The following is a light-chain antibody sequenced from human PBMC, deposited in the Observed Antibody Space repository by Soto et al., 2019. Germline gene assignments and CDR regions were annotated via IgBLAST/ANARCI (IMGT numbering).Light chain of an antibody. CDR2: QVT. CDR3: TSYSSSTTFYV. V-gene: IGLV2-14*01. J-gene: IGLJ1*01. Sequence: QSALTQPASVSGSPGQSITISCTGTSSDIGGYYYVSWYQHRPGKAPKLIIYQVTNRPSGVSNRFSASKSGNTASLTIPGLQAEDEADYYCTSYSSSTTFYVFGTGTKLTVL. CDR1: SSDIGGYYY.